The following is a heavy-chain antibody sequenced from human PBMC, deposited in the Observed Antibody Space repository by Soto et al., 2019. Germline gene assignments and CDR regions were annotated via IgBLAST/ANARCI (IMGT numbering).Heavy chain of an antibody. CDR1: GYTFTSYG. CDR2: ISAYNGNT. J-gene: IGHJ5*02. D-gene: IGHD6-6*01. CDR3: ARDLKYSSSSQLLGSTFGWFDP. Sequence: ASLKVSCKASGYTFTSYGIIWVRQAPGQGLEFMGWISAYNGNTNYAQKLQGRVTMTTDTSTSTAYMELRSLRSDDTAVYYCARDLKYSSSSQLLGSTFGWFDPWGQGTLVTVSS. V-gene: IGHV1-18*01.